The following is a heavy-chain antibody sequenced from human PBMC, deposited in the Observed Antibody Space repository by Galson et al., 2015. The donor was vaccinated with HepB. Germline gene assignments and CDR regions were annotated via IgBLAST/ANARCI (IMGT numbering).Heavy chain of an antibody. Sequence: SLRLSCAASGFTVSSNYMSWVRQAPGKGLEWVSVIYSGGSTYYADSVKGRFTISRHNSKNTLYLQMNSLRAEDTAVYYCASSRSSSWYEVFDYWGQGTLVTVSS. J-gene: IGHJ4*02. CDR1: GFTVSSNY. V-gene: IGHV3-53*04. CDR2: IYSGGST. CDR3: ASSRSSSWYEVFDY. D-gene: IGHD6-13*01.